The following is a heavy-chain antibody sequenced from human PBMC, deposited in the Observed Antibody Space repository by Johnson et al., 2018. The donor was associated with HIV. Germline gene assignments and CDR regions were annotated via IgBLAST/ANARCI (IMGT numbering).Heavy chain of an antibody. J-gene: IGHJ3*01. CDR2: ISYDGSNK. CDR1: GFTFSSYA. D-gene: IGHD3-10*01. CDR3: AKTLSPVSPDAFDV. Sequence: QVQLVESGGGVVQPGRSLRLSCAASGFTFSSYAIHWVRQAPGKGLEWVAVISYDGSNKYYADSVKGRFTISRDNSKNTLYLQMNSRRAEDTAVYYCAKTLSPVSPDAFDVWGQGTMVTVSS. V-gene: IGHV3-30*18.